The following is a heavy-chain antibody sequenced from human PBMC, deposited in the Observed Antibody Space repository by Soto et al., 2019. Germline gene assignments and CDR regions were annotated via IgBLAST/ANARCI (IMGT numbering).Heavy chain of an antibody. CDR1: GGSFSGYY. Sequence: SETLSLTCAVYGGSFSGYYWSWIRQPPGKGLEWIGEINHSGSTNYNPSLKSRVTISVDTSKNQFSLKLSSVTAADTAVYYCARSRGQILRYFDWLDPWGQGTLVT. V-gene: IGHV4-34*01. CDR2: INHSGST. CDR3: ARSRGQILRYFDWLDP. J-gene: IGHJ5*02. D-gene: IGHD3-9*01.